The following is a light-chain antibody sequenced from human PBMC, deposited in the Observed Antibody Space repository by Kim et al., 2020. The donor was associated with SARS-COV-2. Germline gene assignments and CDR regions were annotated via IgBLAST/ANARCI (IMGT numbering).Light chain of an antibody. CDR2: AAS. J-gene: IGKJ1*01. CDR1: QGITNS. CDR3: QKYNSAPWT. V-gene: IGKV1-27*01. Sequence: DIQMTQSPSSLSVSVGDRVTITCRASQGITNSLAWYQQKPGKVPQLLIYAASALQSGVPSRSSGSGSGTDFTLTISSLQPEDVATYYCQKYNSAPWTFGQGTKVEIK.